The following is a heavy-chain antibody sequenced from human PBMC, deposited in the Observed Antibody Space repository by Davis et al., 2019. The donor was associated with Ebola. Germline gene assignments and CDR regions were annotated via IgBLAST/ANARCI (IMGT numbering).Heavy chain of an antibody. CDR1: GFSFSGYY. D-gene: IGHD6-13*01. Sequence: GESLKISCAASGFSFSGYYMAWVRQTPGKGLEWVGRITHRADGYSTEYAASVRGRFAISRDDSRDSGSLQMNDLKTEDTAVYYCAREFWYYLDLWGRGTLVTVSS. CDR2: ITHRADGYST. J-gene: IGHJ2*01. V-gene: IGHV3-72*01. CDR3: AREFWYYLDL.